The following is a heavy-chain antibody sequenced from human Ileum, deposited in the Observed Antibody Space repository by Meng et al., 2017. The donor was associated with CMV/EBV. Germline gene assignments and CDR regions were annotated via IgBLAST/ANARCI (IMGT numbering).Heavy chain of an antibody. CDR2: IYYSGNA. CDR1: GDSMGSDY. V-gene: IGHV4-59*01. J-gene: IGHJ4*02. CDR3: ARDGYFDSGTYPFDH. Sequence: LQLQERGPRLVRTSETLSLLCHVLGDSMGSDYWSWIRQSPGKALELIGYIYYSGNAVYNPSFKSRVTISVDTSKSQFYLKVNSVTAADTAVYYCARDGYFDSGTYPFDHWGQGTLVTVSS. D-gene: IGHD3-10*01.